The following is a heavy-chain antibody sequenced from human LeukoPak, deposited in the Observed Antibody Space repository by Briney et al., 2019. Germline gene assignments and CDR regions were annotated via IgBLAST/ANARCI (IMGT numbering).Heavy chain of an antibody. J-gene: IGHJ3*02. Sequence: SLTLSLTCAISGDSVSSNSAAWNWIRQSPSRGLEWLGRTYYRSKWYNDYAVSVKSRITINPDTSKNQLSLQLNSVTPEDTAVYYCARTYYYDSSGSPDAFDIWGQGTMVTVSS. CDR2: TYYRSKWYN. V-gene: IGHV6-1*01. CDR3: ARTYYYDSSGSPDAFDI. CDR1: GDSVSSNSAA. D-gene: IGHD3-22*01.